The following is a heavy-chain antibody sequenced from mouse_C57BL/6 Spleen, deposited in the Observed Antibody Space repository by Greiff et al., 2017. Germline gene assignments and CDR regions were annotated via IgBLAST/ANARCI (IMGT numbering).Heavy chain of an antibody. CDR2: INPSNGGT. CDR1: GYTFTSYW. V-gene: IGHV1-53*01. D-gene: IGHD1-1*01. Sequence: VQLQQPGTELVKPGASGYTFTSYWMHWVKQRPGQGLEWIGNINPSNGGTNYNEKFKSKATLTVDKSSSTAYMQLSSLTSEDSAVYYCANGSSYEWYFDVWGTGTTVTVSS. CDR3: ANGSSYEWYFDV. J-gene: IGHJ1*03.